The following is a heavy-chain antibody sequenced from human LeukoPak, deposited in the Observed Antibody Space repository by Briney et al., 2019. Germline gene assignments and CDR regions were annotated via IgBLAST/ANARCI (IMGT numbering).Heavy chain of an antibody. D-gene: IGHD3-9*01. CDR3: SRRHAHYDILTGYYKTGYFDY. CDR2: IYYSGST. CDR1: GGSISSYY. Sequence: SETLSLTCTVSGGSISSYYWSWIRQPPGKGLEWIGYIYYSGSTNYNPSLKSRVTISVDTSKNQFSLKLSSVTAADTAVYYCSRRHAHYDILTGYYKTGYFDYWGQGTLVTVSS. V-gene: IGHV4-59*01. J-gene: IGHJ4*02.